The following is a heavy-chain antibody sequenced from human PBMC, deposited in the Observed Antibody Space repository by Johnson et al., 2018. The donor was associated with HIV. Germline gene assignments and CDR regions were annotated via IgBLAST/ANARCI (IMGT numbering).Heavy chain of an antibody. CDR3: ARDRLWFGESDAFDI. V-gene: IGHV3-53*01. CDR1: GFTVSSNY. D-gene: IGHD3-10*01. J-gene: IGHJ3*02. Sequence: MLLVESGGGLIQPGGSLRLSCAASGFTVSSNYMSWVRQAPGKGLEWVSILYGGGSSYYADSVKGRFTISRDNAKNSLYLQMNSLRAEDTAVYYCARDRLWFGESDAFDIWGQGTMVTVSS. CDR2: LYGGGSS.